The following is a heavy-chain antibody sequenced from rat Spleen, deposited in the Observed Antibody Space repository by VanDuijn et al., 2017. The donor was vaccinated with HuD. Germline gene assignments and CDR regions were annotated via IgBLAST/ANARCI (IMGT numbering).Heavy chain of an antibody. V-gene: IGHV4-2*01. CDR2: INKDSRTI. J-gene: IGHJ3*01. CDR3: ARQDNYVGFAY. Sequence: EVRLVESGGGLVQPGRSLKLSCAASGFNFNDYWMGWVRQAPGKGLEWIAEINKDSRTIKYSPSLKDKITISRDNAKNIQYVQMDSLRSEDTATYYCARQDNYVGFAYWGQGTLVTVSS. CDR1: GFNFNDYW. D-gene: IGHD1-10*01.